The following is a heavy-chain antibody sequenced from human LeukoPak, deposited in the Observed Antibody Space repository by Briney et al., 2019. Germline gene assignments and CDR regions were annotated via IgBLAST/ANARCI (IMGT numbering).Heavy chain of an antibody. V-gene: IGHV3-21*04. CDR1: GFTFSDYS. CDR2: ISSSSSYI. CDR3: TKGPPDSSTWYKRTEG. Sequence: PGGSLRLSCAASGFTFSDYSMNWVRQAPGKGLEWVSSISSSSSYIYYADSLKGRFTISSDNAKNSLYLQMNSLRVEDTAVYYCTKGPPDSSTWYKRTEGWGQGTLVTVSS. D-gene: IGHD6-13*01. J-gene: IGHJ4*02.